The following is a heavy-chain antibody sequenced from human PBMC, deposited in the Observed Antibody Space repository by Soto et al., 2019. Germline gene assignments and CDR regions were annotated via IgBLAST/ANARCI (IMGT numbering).Heavy chain of an antibody. CDR3: ARAQSYVYYYYYMDV. V-gene: IGHV3-33*01. CDR1: GFTFSSYG. Sequence: QVQLVESGGGVVQPGRSLRLSCAASGFTFSSYGMHWVRQAPGKGLEWVAVIWYDGSNKYYADSVKGRFTISRDNSKNTLDLQMNSLRAEDTAVYYCARAQSYVYYYYYMDVWGKGTTVTVSS. D-gene: IGHD1-26*01. CDR2: IWYDGSNK. J-gene: IGHJ6*03.